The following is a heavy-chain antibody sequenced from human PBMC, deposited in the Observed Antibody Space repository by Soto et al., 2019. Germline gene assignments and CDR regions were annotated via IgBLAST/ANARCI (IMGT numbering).Heavy chain of an antibody. D-gene: IGHD5-18*01. V-gene: IGHV2-5*02. J-gene: IGHJ4*02. Sequence: QITLKESGPTLVKPTQTLTLTCTFSGFSLSTSGVGVGWIRQPPGKALEWLALIYWDDDKRYSPSLKSRLTITKGTSINHVVLTRTNMDPVDTSTYYCALYRYGEFDYWGQGTLVTVSS. CDR2: IYWDDDK. CDR3: ALYRYGEFDY. CDR1: GFSLSTSGVG.